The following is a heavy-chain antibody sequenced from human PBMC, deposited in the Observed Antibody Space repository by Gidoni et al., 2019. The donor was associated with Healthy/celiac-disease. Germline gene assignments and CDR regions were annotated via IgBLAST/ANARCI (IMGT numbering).Heavy chain of an antibody. J-gene: IGHJ3*02. CDR2: SYYSGST. CDR1: GGSISSYY. V-gene: IGHV4-59*01. Sequence: QVQLQESGPGLVKPSETLSLTCTVSGGSISSYYWRWIRQPPGKGLEWIGYSYYSGSTNYNPSLKSRVTISVDTSKNQCALKLSSVTAADTAVYYCARGLIVGATSRSDAFDIWGQGTMVTVSS. CDR3: ARGLIVGATSRSDAFDI. D-gene: IGHD1-26*01.